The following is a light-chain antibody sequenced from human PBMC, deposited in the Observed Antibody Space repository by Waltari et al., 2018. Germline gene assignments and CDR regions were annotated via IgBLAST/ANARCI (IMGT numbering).Light chain of an antibody. Sequence: QSVLTQPPSASGTPGQRVTISCSGSSSNIGSNTVNWYQQLPGTAPKLLIYSNNPRPSGVPDRCSGSKSGTSASLAISGLQSEDEAAYYCAAWDDSLNGYVFGTGTKVTVL. J-gene: IGLJ1*01. CDR1: SSNIGSNT. V-gene: IGLV1-44*01. CDR2: SNN. CDR3: AAWDDSLNGYV.